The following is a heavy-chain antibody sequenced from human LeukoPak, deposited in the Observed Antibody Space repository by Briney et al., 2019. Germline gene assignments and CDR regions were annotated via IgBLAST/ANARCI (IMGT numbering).Heavy chain of an antibody. V-gene: IGHV3-23*01. CDR1: GFTFSSYA. D-gene: IGHD3-3*01. J-gene: IGHJ4*02. CDR2: ISGSGGST. Sequence: GGSLRLPCAASGFTFSSYAMSWVRQAPGKGLEWVSAISGSGGSTYYADSVKGRFTISRDNSKNTLYLQMNSLRAEDTAVYYCAKGTHYYDFWSGYYFDYWAEGTLVTVSS. CDR3: AKGTHYYDFWSGYYFDY.